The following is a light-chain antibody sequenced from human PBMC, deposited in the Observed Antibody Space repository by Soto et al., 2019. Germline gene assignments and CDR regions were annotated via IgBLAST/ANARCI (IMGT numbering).Light chain of an antibody. Sequence: PGERATLSCRASLSVSGSQLAWYQQKPGQPPRLLIYDASNRATGIPARFSGSGSGTDFTLTISSLEPEDFAVYYCQQRSNWPPWTFGQGTKVDIK. CDR1: LSVSGSQ. J-gene: IGKJ1*01. CDR3: QQRSNWPPWT. CDR2: DAS. V-gene: IGKV3-11*01.